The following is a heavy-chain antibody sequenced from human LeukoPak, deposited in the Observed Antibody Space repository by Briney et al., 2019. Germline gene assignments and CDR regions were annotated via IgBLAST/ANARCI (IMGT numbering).Heavy chain of an antibody. Sequence: GGSLRLSCAASGFTVNSNYLSWVRQAPGKGLEWVSTLYNTGNTYYANSVKGRFSISRDISKNTLFLQMNSLRAEDTAVYYCARLTADGRLYFVDWGPGTLVTVSS. CDR3: ARLTADGRLYFVD. D-gene: IGHD6-13*01. CDR2: LYNTGNT. V-gene: IGHV3-53*01. J-gene: IGHJ4*02. CDR1: GFTVNSNY.